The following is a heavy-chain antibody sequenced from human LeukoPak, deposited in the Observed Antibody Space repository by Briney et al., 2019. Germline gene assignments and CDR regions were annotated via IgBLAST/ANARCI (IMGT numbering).Heavy chain of an antibody. CDR3: ASLLPITFGGVIDDY. J-gene: IGHJ4*02. CDR2: ISWDGGST. V-gene: IGHV3-43D*03. CDR1: GFTFDDYA. D-gene: IGHD3-16*02. Sequence: PGGSLRLSCAASGFTFDDYAMHWVRQAPGKGLEWVSLISWDGGSTYYADSVKGRFTISRDNAKNSLYLQMNSLRAEDTAVYYCASLLPITFGGVIDDYWGQGTLVTVSS.